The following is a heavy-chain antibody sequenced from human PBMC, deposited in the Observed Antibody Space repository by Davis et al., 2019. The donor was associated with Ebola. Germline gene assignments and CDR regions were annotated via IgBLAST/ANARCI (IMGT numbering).Heavy chain of an antibody. J-gene: IGHJ4*02. CDR1: GYSFTSYW. CDR2: IYPGDSDT. V-gene: IGHV5-51*01. D-gene: IGHD5-18*01. CDR3: ARPRGYSYGYVEVFDY. Sequence: PGGSLRLSCKGSGYSFTSYWIGWVRQMPGEGLEWMGIIYPGDSDTRYSPSFQGQVTISADKSIGTAYLQWSSLKASDTAMYYCARPRGYSYGYVEVFDYWGQGTLVTVSS.